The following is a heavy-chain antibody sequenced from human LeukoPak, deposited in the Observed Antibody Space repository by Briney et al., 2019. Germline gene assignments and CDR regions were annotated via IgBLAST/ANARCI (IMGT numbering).Heavy chain of an antibody. D-gene: IGHD3-22*01. V-gene: IGHV3-23*01. Sequence: GGSLRLFCAASGFTFSSYAMSWVRQAPGKGLEWVSAISGSGGSTYYADSVKGRFTISRDNSKNTLYLQMNSLRAEDTAVYYCAKDLATMIVVVMYYFDYWGQGTLVTVSS. CDR3: AKDLATMIVVVMYYFDY. CDR1: GFTFSSYA. J-gene: IGHJ4*02. CDR2: ISGSGGST.